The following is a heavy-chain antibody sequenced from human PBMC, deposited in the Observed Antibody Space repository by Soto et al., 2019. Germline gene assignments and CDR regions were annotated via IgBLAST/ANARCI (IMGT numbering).Heavy chain of an antibody. D-gene: IGHD2-2*02. CDR2: ISYDGSNK. J-gene: IGHJ6*02. Sequence: GGSLRLSCAASGFTFSSYGMHWVRQAPGKGLEWVAVISYDGSNKYYADSVKGRFTISRDNSKNTLYLQMNSLRAEDTAVYYCAKRQIEDIVVVPAAIAAYYGMDVWGQGTTVTVSS. V-gene: IGHV3-30*18. CDR1: GFTFSSYG. CDR3: AKRQIEDIVVVPAAIAAYYGMDV.